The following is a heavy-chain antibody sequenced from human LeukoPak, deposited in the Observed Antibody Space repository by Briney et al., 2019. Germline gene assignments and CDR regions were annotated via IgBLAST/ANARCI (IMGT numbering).Heavy chain of an antibody. Sequence: GGSLRLSCAASGFTFSSYWMFWVRQAPGKGLLWVSRIIGDGSSTSYAESVKGRFTISRDNAKNTLYLQMNSLRAEDTAVYYCARGGSGNYYTTWGQGTLVTVSS. CDR2: IIGDGSST. D-gene: IGHD3-3*01. J-gene: IGHJ5*02. V-gene: IGHV3-74*01. CDR1: GFTFSSYW. CDR3: ARGGSGNYYTT.